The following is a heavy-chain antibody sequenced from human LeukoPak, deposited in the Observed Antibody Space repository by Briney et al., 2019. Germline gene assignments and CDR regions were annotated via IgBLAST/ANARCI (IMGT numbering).Heavy chain of an antibody. V-gene: IGHV3-21*01. CDR1: GFTFSSYS. CDR3: ARDHSITGTIDY. J-gene: IGHJ4*02. CDR2: ISSSSSSYI. Sequence: PGGSLRLSCAASGFTFSSYSMNWVRQAPGKGLEWVSSISSSSSSYIYYADSVKGRFTISRDNAKNSLYLQMNSLRAEDTAVYYCARDHSITGTIDYWGQGTLVTVSS. D-gene: IGHD1-7*01.